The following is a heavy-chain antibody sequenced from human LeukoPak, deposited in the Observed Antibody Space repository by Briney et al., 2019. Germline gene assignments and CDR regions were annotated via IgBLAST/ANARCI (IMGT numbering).Heavy chain of an antibody. J-gene: IGHJ6*02. V-gene: IGHV3-48*01. CDR2: ISGSSSTI. CDR1: GFTFSSFG. D-gene: IGHD3-10*01. Sequence: GGSLRLPCAASGFTFSSFGMNWVRQAPGKGLEWVSYISGSSSTIHYADSVKGRFTISRDNAKNSLYLQMNSLRAEDTAVYYCARDRPGSMDVWGQGTTVTVSS. CDR3: ARDRPGSMDV.